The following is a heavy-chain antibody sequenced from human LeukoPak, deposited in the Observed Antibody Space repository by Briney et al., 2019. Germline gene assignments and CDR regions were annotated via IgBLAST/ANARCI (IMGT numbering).Heavy chain of an antibody. CDR3: AKHMRATNTYSFFGVDV. D-gene: IGHD2-8*01. J-gene: IGHJ6*02. CDR2: INWNGGGT. V-gene: IGHV3-9*01. CDR1: GFTFNDYG. Sequence: GGSLRLSCAVTGFTFNDYGMHWVRQPPGKGLEWVCSINWNGGGTDYADSVKGRFTISRDNAKNSLYLQLSSLRPEATASYYCAKHMRATNTYSFFGVDVWGQGTTVTVSS.